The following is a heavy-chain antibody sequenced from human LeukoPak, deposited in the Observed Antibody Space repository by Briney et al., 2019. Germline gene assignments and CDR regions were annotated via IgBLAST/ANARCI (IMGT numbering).Heavy chain of an antibody. D-gene: IGHD3-16*01. V-gene: IGHV1-3*01. CDR1: GYTFTSYA. Sequence: ASVKVSCKASGYTFTSYAMHWVRQAPGQRLEWMGWINAGNGNTKYSQKFQGRVTITRDTSASTAYMELSSLRSEDTAVYYCAREDGWFGGIDYWGQGPLVTVSS. CDR2: INAGNGNT. CDR3: AREDGWFGGIDY. J-gene: IGHJ4*02.